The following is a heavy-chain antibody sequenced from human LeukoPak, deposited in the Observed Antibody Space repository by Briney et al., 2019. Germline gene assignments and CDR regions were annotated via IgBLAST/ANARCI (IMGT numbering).Heavy chain of an antibody. Sequence: PSETLSLTCAVSGGSISSSNWWSWVRQPPGKGLEWIGEIYHSGSTNYNPSLKSRVTISVDTSKNQFSLKLSSLTAADTAVYYCARDGRYYYAFDIWGQGTMVTVSS. CDR2: IYHSGST. D-gene: IGHD1-26*01. J-gene: IGHJ3*02. CDR3: ARDGRYYYAFDI. CDR1: GGSISSSNW. V-gene: IGHV4-4*02.